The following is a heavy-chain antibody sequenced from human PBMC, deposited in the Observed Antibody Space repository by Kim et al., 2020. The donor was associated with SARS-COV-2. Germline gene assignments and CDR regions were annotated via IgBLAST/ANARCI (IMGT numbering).Heavy chain of an antibody. V-gene: IGHV1-69*06. CDR2: IIPIFGTA. CDR1: GGTFSSYA. Sequence: SVKVSCKASGGTFSSYAISWVRQAPGQGLEWMGGIIPIFGTANYAQKFQGRVTITADKSTSTAYMELSSLRSEDTAVYYCARERGYYSFFAFDIWGQGTMVTVSS. J-gene: IGHJ3*02. D-gene: IGHD3-22*01. CDR3: ARERGYYSFFAFDI.